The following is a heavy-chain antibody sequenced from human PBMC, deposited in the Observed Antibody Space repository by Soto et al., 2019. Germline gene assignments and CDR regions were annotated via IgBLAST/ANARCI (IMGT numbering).Heavy chain of an antibody. CDR3: ARWLGYGPHFDY. CDR2: IYYSGST. J-gene: IGHJ4*02. CDR1: GGSISSGDYY. Sequence: PSETLSLTCTVSGGSISSGDYYWSWIRQPPGKGLEWIGYIYYSGSTYYNPPLKSRVTISVDTSKNQFSLKLSSVTAADTAVYYCARWLGYGPHFDYWGQGTLVTVSS. D-gene: IGHD5-12*01. V-gene: IGHV4-30-4*01.